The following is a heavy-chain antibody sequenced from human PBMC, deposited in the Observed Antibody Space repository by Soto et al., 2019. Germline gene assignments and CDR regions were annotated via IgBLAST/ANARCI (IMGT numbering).Heavy chain of an antibody. Sequence: ASATLSLTCTVSGGSISSGAYYWNWIRQHPGKGLEWIGYIYYSGSTYYNPSLKRRVTISLDTSKNQFFLRLSSVSPADTAVYYCARSEKSLRRPPYHNWGQGTMVTVSS. D-gene: IGHD3-10*01. CDR1: GGSISSGAYY. V-gene: IGHV4-31*03. CDR2: IYYSGST. J-gene: IGHJ4*01. CDR3: ARSEKSLRRPPYHN.